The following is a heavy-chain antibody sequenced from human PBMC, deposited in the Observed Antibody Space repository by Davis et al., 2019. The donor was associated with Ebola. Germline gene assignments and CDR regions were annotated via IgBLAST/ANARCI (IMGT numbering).Heavy chain of an antibody. CDR1: GGSISSYY. CDR3: ARPVFYYGMDV. J-gene: IGHJ6*02. V-gene: IGHV4-59*01. CDR2: IYYSGST. Sequence: GSLRLSCTVSGGSISSYYWSWIRQPPGKGLEWIGYIYYSGSTNYNPSLKSRVTISVDTSKNQFSLKLSSVTAADTAVYYCARPVFYYGMDVWGQGTTVTVFS.